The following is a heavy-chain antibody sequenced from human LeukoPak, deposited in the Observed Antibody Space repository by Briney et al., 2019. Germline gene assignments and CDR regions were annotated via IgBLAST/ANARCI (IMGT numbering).Heavy chain of an antibody. J-gene: IGHJ4*02. Sequence: ETLSLTCTVSGGSISSSSYYWGWVRQAPGKGLEWVSAISGSGGSTYYADSVKGRFTISRDNSKNTLYLQMNSLRAEDTAVYYCAKDLTGDYYYGSGSYYYYWGQGTLVTVSS. CDR2: ISGSGGST. D-gene: IGHD3-10*01. CDR1: GGSISSSSYY. V-gene: IGHV3-23*01. CDR3: AKDLTGDYYYGSGSYYYY.